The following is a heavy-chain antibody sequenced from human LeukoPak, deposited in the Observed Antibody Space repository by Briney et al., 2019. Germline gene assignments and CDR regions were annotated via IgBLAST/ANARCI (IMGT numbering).Heavy chain of an antibody. J-gene: IGHJ5*02. CDR1: GFVFSSFW. V-gene: IGHV3-7*01. CDR3: ARGLNWFDP. Sequence: PGGSLRLSCAASGFVFSSFWMSWVRQAPGKGLEWVANIKQDGSEKYYVDSVKGRFTISRDNAKNSLYLQMNSLRAEDTAVSYSARGLNWFDPSGQGTLVTVSS. CDR2: IKQDGSEK.